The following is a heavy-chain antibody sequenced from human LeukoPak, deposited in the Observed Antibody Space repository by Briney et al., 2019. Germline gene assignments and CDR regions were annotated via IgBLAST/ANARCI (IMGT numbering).Heavy chain of an antibody. CDR3: ARDYWWNYGY. J-gene: IGHJ4*02. V-gene: IGHV3-30*04. CDR2: ISYDGSNK. Sequence: PGGSLRLSCAASGFTFSSYAMHWVRQAPGKGLEWVAVISYDGSNKYYADSVKGRFTISRDNSKNTLYLQMDSLRAEDTAIYYCARDYWWNYGYWGQGTLVTVSS. D-gene: IGHD1-7*01. CDR1: GFTFSSYA.